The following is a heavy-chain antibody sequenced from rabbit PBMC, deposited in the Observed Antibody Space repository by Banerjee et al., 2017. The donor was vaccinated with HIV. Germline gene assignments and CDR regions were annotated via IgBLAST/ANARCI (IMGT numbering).Heavy chain of an antibody. V-gene: IGHV1S45*01. CDR1: GFDLSNYYY. CDR3: ARSYGGGIAYYSSTTRLDL. CDR2: IYAGSSGST. Sequence: QEQLVESGGGLVQPGASLTLTCTASGFDLSNYYYICWVRQAPGKGLEWIACIYAGSSGSTYYASWAKGRFTISKTSSTTVTLQMTSLTAADTATYFCARSYGGGIAYYSSTTRLDLWGQGTLVTVS. D-gene: IGHD1-1*01. J-gene: IGHJ3*01.